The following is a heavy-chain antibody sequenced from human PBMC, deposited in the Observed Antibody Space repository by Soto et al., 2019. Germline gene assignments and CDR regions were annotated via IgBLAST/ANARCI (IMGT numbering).Heavy chain of an antibody. Sequence: SPALSLTCALSVDSVSSNSSSSNWFRQSPSRGLEWLGRTYYRSKWYNDYAVSVKSRITINPDTSKNQFSLQLNSVTPEDTAVYYCAREEQLRSYYYYMDVWGKGTTVTVSS. CDR1: VDSVSSNSSS. CDR3: AREEQLRSYYYYMDV. V-gene: IGHV6-1*01. J-gene: IGHJ6*03. D-gene: IGHD6-6*01. CDR2: TYYRSKWYN.